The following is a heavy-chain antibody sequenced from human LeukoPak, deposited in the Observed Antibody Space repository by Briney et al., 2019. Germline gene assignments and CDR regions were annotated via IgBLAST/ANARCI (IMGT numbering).Heavy chain of an antibody. CDR3: ARGSYYDY. J-gene: IGHJ4*02. D-gene: IGHD1-26*01. CDR2: INPNSGGT. V-gene: IGHV1-2*02. CDR1: GYTFTGYY. Sequence: GASVNVSCKASGYTFTGYYMHWVRQAPGQGLEWMGWINPNSGGTNYAQKFQGRVTITTDTSTNTAYMELRSLTSDDTAVYYCARGSYYDYWGQGTLVTVSS.